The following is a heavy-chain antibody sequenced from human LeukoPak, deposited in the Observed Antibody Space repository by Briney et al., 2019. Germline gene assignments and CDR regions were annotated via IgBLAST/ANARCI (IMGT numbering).Heavy chain of an antibody. CDR2: ISSSGSTI. V-gene: IGHV3-11*01. D-gene: IGHD2-2*01. CDR3: AREYCSSTSCYLPWAFDI. CDR1: GFTFSDYY. J-gene: IGHJ3*02. Sequence: GGSLRLSCAAAGFTFSDYYMSWIRQAPGKGLEWVSYISSSGSTIYYADSVKGRFTISRDNAKNSLYLQMNSLRAEDTAVYYCAREYCSSTSCYLPWAFDIWGQGTMVTVSS.